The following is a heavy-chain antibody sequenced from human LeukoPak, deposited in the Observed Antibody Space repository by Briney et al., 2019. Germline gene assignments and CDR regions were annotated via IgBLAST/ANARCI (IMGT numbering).Heavy chain of an antibody. D-gene: IGHD4-17*01. J-gene: IGHJ1*01. CDR1: GFTFSSYS. CDR3: ASRYGDSWDFQH. CDR2: ISSSSSYI. V-gene: IGHV3-21*01. Sequence: GGSLRLSCAASGFTFSSYSMNWVRQAPGKGLEWVSSISSSSSYIYYADSVKGRFTISRDNAKNSLYLQMNSLRAEDTAVYYCASRYGDSWDFQHWGQGTLVTVSS.